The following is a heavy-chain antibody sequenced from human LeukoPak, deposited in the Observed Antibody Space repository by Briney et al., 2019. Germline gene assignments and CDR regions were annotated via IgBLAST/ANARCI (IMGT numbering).Heavy chain of an antibody. D-gene: IGHD3-9*01. J-gene: IGHJ6*03. CDR3: AKGADEYFDWLLRYYYYMDV. CDR2: IRYDGSNK. Sequence: GGSLRLSCAASGFTVSSNYMSWVRQAPGKGLEWVAFIRYDGSNKYYADSVKGRFTISRDNSKNTLYLQMNSLRAEDTAVYYCAKGADEYFDWLLRYYYYMDVWGKGTTVTISS. CDR1: GFTVSSNY. V-gene: IGHV3-30*02.